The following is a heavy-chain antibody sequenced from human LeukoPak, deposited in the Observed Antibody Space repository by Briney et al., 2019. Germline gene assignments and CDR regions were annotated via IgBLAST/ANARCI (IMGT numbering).Heavy chain of an antibody. CDR3: AKATGIQLWLGGYFDY. Sequence: GGSLRLSCAASGFTFSSYWMSWVRQAPGKGLEGVANKKHDGSDKNYVDSVKGRFTIARDNTKNSRYLQMNSLTADDTAVYYCAKATGIQLWLGGYFDYWGQGTLVTVSS. CDR1: GFTFSSYW. D-gene: IGHD5-18*01. CDR2: KKHDGSDK. V-gene: IGHV3-7*03. J-gene: IGHJ4*02.